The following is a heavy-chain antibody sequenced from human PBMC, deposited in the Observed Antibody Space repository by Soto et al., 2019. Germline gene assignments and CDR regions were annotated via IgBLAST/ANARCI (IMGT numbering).Heavy chain of an antibody. CDR1: GFSFSRYW. V-gene: IGHV3-74*01. CDR3: ASVTVGAITVEAAFDY. CDR2: INSDGTTT. D-gene: IGHD1-26*01. J-gene: IGHJ4*02. Sequence: EVQLVESGGGLVQPGGSLRLSCAASGFSFSRYWMHWVRQAPGKGLVWVSRINSDGTTTSYADSVKGRFTISRDNAKNTLYLQMNSLRAEDTAVYYCASVTVGAITVEAAFDYWGQGTLVTVSS.